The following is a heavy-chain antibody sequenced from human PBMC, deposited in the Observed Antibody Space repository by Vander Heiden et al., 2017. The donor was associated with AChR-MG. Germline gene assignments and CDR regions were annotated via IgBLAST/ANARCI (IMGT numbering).Heavy chain of an antibody. J-gene: IGHJ4*02. CDR2: LWYDGSNK. CDR1: GFTLSRYG. V-gene: IGHV3-33*01. CDR3: ARDRGYYGSGSGGIDY. Sequence: VHLVESGGGVVQPGRSLRLSCAVSGFTLSRYGLQSARPAPGKGLEWVAVLWYDGSNKYYADSVKGRFTISRDNSKNTLFLQMDSLRAEDTAVYFCARDRGYYGSGSGGIDYWGQGTLVPVSS. D-gene: IGHD3-10*01.